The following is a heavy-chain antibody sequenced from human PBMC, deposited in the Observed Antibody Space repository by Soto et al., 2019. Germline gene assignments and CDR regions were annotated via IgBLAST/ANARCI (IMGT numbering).Heavy chain of an antibody. V-gene: IGHV1-2*02. Sequence: ASVKVSCKASGYTFTGYYMHWVRQAPGQGLEWMGWINPNSGGTNYAQKFQGRVTMTRDTSISTAYMELSRLRSDDTAVYYCAREAAPVLLWFGEPSGVSMDVWGQGTTVTVSS. CDR2: INPNSGGT. J-gene: IGHJ6*02. CDR3: AREAAPVLLWFGEPSGVSMDV. D-gene: IGHD3-10*01. CDR1: GYTFTGYY.